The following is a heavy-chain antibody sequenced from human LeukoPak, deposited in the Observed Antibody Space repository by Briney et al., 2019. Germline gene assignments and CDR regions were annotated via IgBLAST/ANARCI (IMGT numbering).Heavy chain of an antibody. D-gene: IGHD3-22*01. J-gene: IGHJ4*02. CDR3: AKDGAYYDSSGYCSV. CDR2: ISGSGGST. Sequence: GGSLRLSCAASGLTFSTYAMTWVRQAPGKGLEWVSAISGSGGSTYYADSVKGRFTISRDNSKNTLYLQMNSLRAEDTAVYYCAKDGAYYDSSGYCSVWGQGTLVTVSS. V-gene: IGHV3-23*01. CDR1: GLTFSTYA.